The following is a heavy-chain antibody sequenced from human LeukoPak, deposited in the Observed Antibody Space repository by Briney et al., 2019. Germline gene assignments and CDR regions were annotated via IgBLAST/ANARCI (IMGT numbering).Heavy chain of an antibody. J-gene: IGHJ4*02. CDR1: VGSVTDYY. CDR3: ARKRIRYSYYDY. Sequence: SETLSLTCTVSVGSVTDYYWSWIRQSPGKGLEWIGYIYYTGTSYNPSLKSRVTISADTSKNQFSLKLISVTAADTAVYYCARKRIRYSYYDYWGQGTLVTVSS. CDR2: IYYTGT. D-gene: IGHD1-1*01. V-gene: IGHV4-59*02.